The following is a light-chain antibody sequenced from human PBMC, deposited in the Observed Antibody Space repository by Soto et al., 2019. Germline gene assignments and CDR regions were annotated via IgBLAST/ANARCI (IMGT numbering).Light chain of an antibody. CDR2: EVT. CDR1: SGDIGGYNY. V-gene: IGLV2-14*01. CDR3: SSYTTNITPVV. J-gene: IGLJ2*01. Sequence: QSVLTQPASVSGSPGQSITISCTGTSGDIGGYNYVSWHQQHPGKAPKLLISEVTNRPSGVSNRFSGSKSGNTASLTISGLQAEDEADYYCSSYTTNITPVVFGGGTQLTVL.